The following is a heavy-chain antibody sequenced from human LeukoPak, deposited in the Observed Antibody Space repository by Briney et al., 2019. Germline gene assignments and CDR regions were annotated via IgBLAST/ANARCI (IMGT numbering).Heavy chain of an antibody. D-gene: IGHD3-22*01. Sequence: GSLRLSCAASGFTFSSYWMHWVRQAPGKGLVWVSCINGDGGRTNYADSVKGRFTISRDNAKNTLNLQMNSLRAEDTAVYYCARDLGQYYDTSDNWFDPWGQGTLVTVSS. V-gene: IGHV3-74*01. CDR3: ARDLGQYYDTSDNWFDP. CDR2: INGDGGRT. J-gene: IGHJ5*02. CDR1: GFTFSSYW.